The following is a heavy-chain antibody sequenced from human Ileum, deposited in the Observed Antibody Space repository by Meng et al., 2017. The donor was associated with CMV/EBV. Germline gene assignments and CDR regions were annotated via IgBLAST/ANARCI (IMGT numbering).Heavy chain of an antibody. CDR1: GYTFTAYY. V-gene: IGHV1-2*02. CDR2: INPNTGSP. Sequence: ASVKVSCKASGYTFTAYYIHWVRQAPGQGLEWMGWINPNTGSPNFAQKFQGRVTMTRDTSIATADMELSRLRSDDTAVYYCARVSDQVLLGALDVWGQGTTVTVSS. CDR3: ARVSDQVLLGALDV. J-gene: IGHJ6*02. D-gene: IGHD3-16*02.